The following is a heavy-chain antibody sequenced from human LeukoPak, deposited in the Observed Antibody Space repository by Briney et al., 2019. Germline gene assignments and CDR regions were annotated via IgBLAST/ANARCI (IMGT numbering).Heavy chain of an antibody. J-gene: IGHJ4*02. CDR1: GGSISSGGYY. D-gene: IGHD1-14*01. CDR2: IYYSGST. V-gene: IGHV4-31*03. CDR3: AKAPTGTTNNFDY. Sequence: PSQTLSLTCTVSGGSISSGGYYWSWIRQHPGKGLEWIGYIYYSGSTYYNPSLKSRVTISVDTSKNQFSLKLSSVTAEDTAVYYCAKAPTGTTNNFDYWGQGTLVTVSS.